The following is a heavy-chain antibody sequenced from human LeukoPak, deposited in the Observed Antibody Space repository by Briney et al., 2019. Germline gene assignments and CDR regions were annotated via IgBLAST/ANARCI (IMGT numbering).Heavy chain of an antibody. V-gene: IGHV4-61*05. CDR2: IYYSGST. CDR1: GGSISSSSYY. J-gene: IGHJ4*02. Sequence: SETLSLTCTVSGGSISSSSYYWGWLRQPPGKGLEWIGYIYYSGSTNYNPSLKSRVTISVDRSKNQFSLKLSSVTAADTAVYYCARGGGYDPFDYWGQGTLVTVSS. CDR3: ARGGGYDPFDY. D-gene: IGHD5-12*01.